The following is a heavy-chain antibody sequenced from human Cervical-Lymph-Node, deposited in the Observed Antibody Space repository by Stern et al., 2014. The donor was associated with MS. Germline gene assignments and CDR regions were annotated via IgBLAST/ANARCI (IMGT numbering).Heavy chain of an antibody. J-gene: IGHJ4*02. CDR2: IIPIFGSP. D-gene: IGHD5-18*01. V-gene: IGHV1-69*06. CDR1: GGAFSSSYS. Sequence: VQLVESGAEVKSPGSSVKVSCKASGGAFSSSYSIIWVRQAPGQGLVWMGGIIPIFGSPEYAQKFQGRVTLAADKSTNTVYMELARLKPEDTAIYYCSGRSGYSFGPGDYWGQGTLVSVSS. CDR3: SGRSGYSFGPGDY.